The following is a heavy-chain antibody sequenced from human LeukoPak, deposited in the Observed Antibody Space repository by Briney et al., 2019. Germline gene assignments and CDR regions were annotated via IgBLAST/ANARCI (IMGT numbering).Heavy chain of an antibody. D-gene: IGHD3-9*01. CDR1: GFTFSSYG. CDR3: AKDLTFVPTNWSDP. V-gene: IGHV3-30*02. J-gene: IGHJ5*02. CDR2: IRYDGSNK. Sequence: GGSLRLTCAASGFTFSSYGMHWVRQAPGKGLEWVAFIRYDGSNKYYADSVKGRFTISRDNSKNTLYLQMNSLRAEDTAVYYCAKDLTFVPTNWSDPWGQGTLVTVSS.